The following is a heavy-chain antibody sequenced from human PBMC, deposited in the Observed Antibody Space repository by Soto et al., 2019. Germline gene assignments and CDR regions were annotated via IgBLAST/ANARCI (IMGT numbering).Heavy chain of an antibody. Sequence: QVQLVQSGAEVKKPRSSVKVSCKSSGGNFSSYTISWVRKAPGQGLEWMGRIIPILGIANYAQKFQGRVTITADKSTSTAYMELSSLRSEDTAVYYCARKGYYDTMGWGQGTLVTVSS. CDR3: ARKGYYDTMG. CDR2: IIPILGIA. D-gene: IGHD3-22*01. V-gene: IGHV1-69*02. J-gene: IGHJ4*02. CDR1: GGNFSSYT.